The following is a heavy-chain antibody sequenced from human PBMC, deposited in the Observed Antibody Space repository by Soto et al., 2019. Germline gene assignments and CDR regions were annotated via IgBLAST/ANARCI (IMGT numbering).Heavy chain of an antibody. CDR1: GFTLSGRS. CDR2: IDNAGTDS. Sequence: GSLRLSCAASGFTLSGRSMHWVRQAPGKGLVWVSGIDNAGTDSTYADSVKGRLTSSRDNAKNMLYLQMNSLRVEDTAVYYCARGWFGPDVWGKGTTVTVSS. J-gene: IGHJ6*04. CDR3: ARGWFGPDV. V-gene: IGHV3-74*01. D-gene: IGHD3-10*01.